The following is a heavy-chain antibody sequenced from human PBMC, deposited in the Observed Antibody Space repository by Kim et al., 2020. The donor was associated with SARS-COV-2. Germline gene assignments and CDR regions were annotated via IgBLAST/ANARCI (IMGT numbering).Heavy chain of an antibody. V-gene: IGHV3-20*01. J-gene: IGHJ5*02. D-gene: IGHD3-3*01. Sequence: ADSVKGRFTISRDNAKNSLYLQMNSLRAEDTALYHCARASGYYLSLEFDPWGQGTLVTVSS. CDR3: ARASGYYLSLEFDP.